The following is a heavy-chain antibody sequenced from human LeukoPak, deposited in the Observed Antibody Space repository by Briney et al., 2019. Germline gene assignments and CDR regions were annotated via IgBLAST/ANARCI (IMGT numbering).Heavy chain of an antibody. J-gene: IGHJ4*02. CDR3: AKDGKKWQEPLES. Sequence: PGGSLRLSCAASGFTFSSYGMHWVRQAPGKGLEWVAVISYDGSNKFYPDSVKGRFTISRDNSNLYLQMNSLRAEDTAVYYCAKDGKKWQEPLESWGQGTLVIVSS. D-gene: IGHD1-14*01. CDR1: GFTFSSYG. V-gene: IGHV3-30*18. CDR2: ISYDGSNK.